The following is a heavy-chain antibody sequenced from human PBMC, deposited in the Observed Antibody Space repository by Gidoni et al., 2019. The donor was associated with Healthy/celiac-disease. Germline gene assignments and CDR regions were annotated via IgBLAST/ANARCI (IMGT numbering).Heavy chain of an antibody. CDR1: GGSISSYY. D-gene: IGHD6-19*01. CDR3: AGGVAGRSGSYYYYYYGMDV. V-gene: IGHV4-59*01. J-gene: IGHJ6*02. CDR2: IYYSGST. Sequence: QVQLQESGPGLVKPSETLSLTCTVSGGSISSYYWSWIRQPPGKGLEWIGYIYYSGSTNYNPSLKSRVTISVDTSKNQFSLKLSSVPAADTAVYYCAGGVAGRSGSYYYYYYGMDVWGQGTTVTVSS.